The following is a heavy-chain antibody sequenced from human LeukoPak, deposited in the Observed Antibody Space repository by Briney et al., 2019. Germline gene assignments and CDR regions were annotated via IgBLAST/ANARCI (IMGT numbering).Heavy chain of an antibody. CDR2: ISSSSSYI. V-gene: IGHV3-21*01. CDR3: ARAYYYGSGSYGY. J-gene: IGHJ4*02. D-gene: IGHD3-10*01. CDR1: GFTFSDYY. Sequence: PGGSLRLSCAASGFTFSDYYMNWIRQAPGKGLEWVSSISSSSSYIYYADSVKGRFTISRDNAKNSLYLQMNSLRAEDTAVYYCARAYYYGSGSYGYWGQGTLVTVSS.